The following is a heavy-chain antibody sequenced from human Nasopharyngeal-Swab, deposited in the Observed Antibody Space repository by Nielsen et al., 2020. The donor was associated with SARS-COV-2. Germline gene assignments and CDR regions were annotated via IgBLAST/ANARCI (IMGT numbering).Heavy chain of an antibody. CDR3: ASPGPHSSGYTTPPNAFDI. CDR2: ISAYNGNT. J-gene: IGHJ3*02. V-gene: IGHV1-18*01. D-gene: IGHD3-22*01. Sequence: ASVKASCKASGYTFTSYGISWVRQAPGQGLEWMGWISAYNGNTNYAQKLQGRVTMTTDTSTSTAYMELRSLRSDDTAVYCCASPGPHSSGYTTPPNAFDIWGQGTMVTVSS. CDR1: GYTFTSYG.